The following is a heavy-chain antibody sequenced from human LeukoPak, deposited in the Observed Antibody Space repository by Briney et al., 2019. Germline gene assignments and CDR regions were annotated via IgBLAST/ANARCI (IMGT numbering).Heavy chain of an antibody. J-gene: IGHJ4*02. CDR3: AHQSDDFWSGYSFDY. CDR1: GFSLSTSGVG. V-gene: IGHV2-5*01. CDR2: IYWNDDK. Sequence: ESGPTLVKPTQTLTLTCTFSGFSLSTSGVGVGWIRQPPGKALEWLALIYWNDDKRYSPSLKSRLTITKDTSKNQVVLTMTNMDPVDTATYYCAHQSDDFWSGYSFDYWGQGTLVTVSS. D-gene: IGHD3-3*01.